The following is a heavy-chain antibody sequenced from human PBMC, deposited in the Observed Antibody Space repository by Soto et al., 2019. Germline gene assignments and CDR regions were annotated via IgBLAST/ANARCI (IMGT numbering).Heavy chain of an antibody. CDR1: GGSISSFY. D-gene: IGHD6-19*01. Sequence: SETLSLTCTVSGGSISSFYWTWFRQPPGKGLEWIGCIYYSGSTNYNPSLKSRVTISIDTSKNLFSLKLSSVTAAVTAVYYCASSSGWPWDLDYWGQGTLVTV. J-gene: IGHJ4*02. CDR3: ASSSGWPWDLDY. V-gene: IGHV4-59*01. CDR2: IYYSGST.